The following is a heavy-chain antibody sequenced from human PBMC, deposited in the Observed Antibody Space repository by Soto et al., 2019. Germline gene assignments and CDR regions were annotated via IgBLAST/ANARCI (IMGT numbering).Heavy chain of an antibody. Sequence: QVQLVQSGAEVKKPGASVKVSCKASGYTFTTYGISWVRQAPGQGLEWMGWISAYNGNTNYAQKLQGRVTMTTDTSTSTADMELRSLRSDDTAGYYCARDHGYCSGGTCYPRYWGQGTLVTVSS. CDR3: ARDHGYCSGGTCYPRY. J-gene: IGHJ4*02. V-gene: IGHV1-18*01. D-gene: IGHD2-15*01. CDR1: GYTFTTYG. CDR2: ISAYNGNT.